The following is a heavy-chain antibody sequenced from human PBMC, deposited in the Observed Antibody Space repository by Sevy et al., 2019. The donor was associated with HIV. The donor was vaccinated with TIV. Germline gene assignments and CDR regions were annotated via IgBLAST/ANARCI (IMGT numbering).Heavy chain of an antibody. CDR2: ISGSGGSGDKT. D-gene: IGHD3-22*01. V-gene: IGHV3-23*01. CDR3: ARKYDSSGYFDY. Sequence: QLGGSLRLSCAASGFTFSNYAMNWVRQAPGKGLEWVSGISGSGGSGDKTNYADSVKGRFTISRDDSKNSLYLQLNSLRAEDTAIYYCARKYDSSGYFDYWGQVTLVTVSS. CDR1: GFTFSNYA. J-gene: IGHJ4*02.